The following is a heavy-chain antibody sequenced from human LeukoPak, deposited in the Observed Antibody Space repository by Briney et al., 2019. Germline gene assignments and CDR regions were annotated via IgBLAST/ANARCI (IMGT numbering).Heavy chain of an antibody. CDR3: ARDQVGVGASYFDY. D-gene: IGHD1-26*01. V-gene: IGHV4-59*01. J-gene: IGHJ4*02. Sequence: SETLSLTCTVSGVSISSYYWSWIRQPPGKGLEWIGYIYYSGSTNYNPSLKSRVTISVDTSKNQFSLKLSSVTAADTAVYYCARDQVGVGASYFDYWGQGTLVTVSS. CDR2: IYYSGST. CDR1: GVSISSYY.